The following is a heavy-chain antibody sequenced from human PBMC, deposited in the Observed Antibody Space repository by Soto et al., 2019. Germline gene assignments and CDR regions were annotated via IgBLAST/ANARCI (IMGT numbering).Heavy chain of an antibody. J-gene: IGHJ4*02. Sequence: EVQLVESGGGLVKPGGSLRLSCVASGLSFNTYTIHWIRQAPGKGLEWVSSISSSSTYINYADSVKGRFTISRDNAKNPLYLQMNSLRAEDAAVYYCATEWVRRLDYWGQGTLVTVSS. D-gene: IGHD1-26*01. CDR3: ATEWVRRLDY. V-gene: IGHV3-21*01. CDR1: GLSFNTYT. CDR2: ISSSSTYI.